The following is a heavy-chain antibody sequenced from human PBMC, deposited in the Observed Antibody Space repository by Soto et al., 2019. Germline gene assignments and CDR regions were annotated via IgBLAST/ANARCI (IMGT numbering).Heavy chain of an antibody. CDR3: ARAKQIGQYYFDS. CDR2: MNPSDGST. V-gene: IGHV1-46*01. J-gene: IGHJ4*02. Sequence: ASVEVSCKASGYTFTSNHMHWVRQTPGQGLEWMGIMNPSDGSTIYAQKFQGRVSMTRDTSTSTIYMELSSLRSEDTAVYYCARAKQIGQYYFDSWGQGTLVTVSS. D-gene: IGHD6-6*01. CDR1: GYTFTSNH.